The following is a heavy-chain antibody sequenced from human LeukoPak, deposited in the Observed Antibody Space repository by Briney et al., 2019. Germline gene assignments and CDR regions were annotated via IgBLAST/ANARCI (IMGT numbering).Heavy chain of an antibody. Sequence: ASVKVSCKASGYTFTSYAMHWVRQAPGQRLEWMGWINAGNGNTKYSQKFQGRVTITRDTSASTAYMELSSLRPEDTAVYYCARDSDRLPIAAAADYWGQGTLVTVSS. CDR3: ARDSDRLPIAAAADY. D-gene: IGHD6-13*01. V-gene: IGHV1-3*01. CDR2: INAGNGNT. J-gene: IGHJ4*02. CDR1: GYTFTSYA.